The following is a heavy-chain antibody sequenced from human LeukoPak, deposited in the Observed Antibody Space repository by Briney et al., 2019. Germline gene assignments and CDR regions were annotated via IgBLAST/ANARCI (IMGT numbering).Heavy chain of an antibody. CDR2: IYTSGSI. CDR1: GGSISSGSYY. D-gene: IGHD6-19*01. V-gene: IGHV4-61*02. J-gene: IGHJ4*02. Sequence: SETLSLTCTVSGGSISSGSYYWSWIRQPAGKGLEWIGRIYTSGSINYNPSLKSRVTISVDTSKNQFSLKLSSVTAADTAVYYCARGGFTYSSGWRFDYWGQGTLVTVSS. CDR3: ARGGFTYSSGWRFDY.